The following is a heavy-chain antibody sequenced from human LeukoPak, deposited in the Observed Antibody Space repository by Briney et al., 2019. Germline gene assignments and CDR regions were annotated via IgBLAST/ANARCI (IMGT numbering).Heavy chain of an antibody. CDR3: ARHYSSSWYTYPNWFDP. D-gene: IGHD6-13*01. CDR2: INHSGST. J-gene: IGHJ5*02. V-gene: IGHV4-34*01. CDR1: GGSFSGYY. Sequence: SETLSLTCAVYGGSFSGYYWSWIRQPPGKGLEWIGEINHSGSTNYNPSLKSRVTISVDTSKNQFSLKLSSVTAADTAVYYCARHYSSSWYTYPNWFDPWGQGTLVTVSS.